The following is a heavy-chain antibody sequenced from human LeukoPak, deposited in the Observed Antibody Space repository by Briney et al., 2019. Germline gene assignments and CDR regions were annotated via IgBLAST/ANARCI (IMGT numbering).Heavy chain of an antibody. D-gene: IGHD3-3*01. J-gene: IGHJ4*02. CDR1: GLTFSSYS. V-gene: IGHV3-21*01. CDR2: ISSSSSYI. Sequence: GGSLRLSCAASGLTFSSYSMNWVRQAPGKGLEWVSSISSSSSYIDYADSVKGRFTISRDNAKNSLYLQMNSLRAEDTAVQYCARDRGGYYGYSDNWGQGTPVTVSP. CDR3: ARDRGGYYGYSDN.